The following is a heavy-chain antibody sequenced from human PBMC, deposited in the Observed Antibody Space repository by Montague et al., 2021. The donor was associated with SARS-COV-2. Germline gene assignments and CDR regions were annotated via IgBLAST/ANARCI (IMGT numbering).Heavy chain of an antibody. CDR3: ARFPTSYYYDSKAAPAAPDAFDI. V-gene: IGHV4-39*01. J-gene: IGHJ3*02. Sequence: SETLSLTCTVSGGSISNYYWSWIRQPPGKGLEWIGSIYYSGSTYYNPPLKSRVTISVDTSKNQFSLKLSSVTAADTAVYYCARFPTSYYYDSKAAPAAPDAFDIWGQGTMVTVSS. D-gene: IGHD3-22*01. CDR2: IYYSGST. CDR1: GGSISNYY.